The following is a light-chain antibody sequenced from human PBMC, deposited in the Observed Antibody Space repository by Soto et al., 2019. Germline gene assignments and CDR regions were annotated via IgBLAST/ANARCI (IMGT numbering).Light chain of an antibody. CDR3: QQRSNWPPGIT. CDR1: RSINNY. J-gene: IGKJ2*01. CDR2: DAS. Sequence: EIVLTQSPGTLSLSPGERATLSCRASRSINNYLAWYQQRPGQAPRLLFYDASNRATGIPARFNGSGSGTDFTLTITALEPDDFAVYYCQQRSNWPPGITIGQGTKLEIK. V-gene: IGKV3-11*01.